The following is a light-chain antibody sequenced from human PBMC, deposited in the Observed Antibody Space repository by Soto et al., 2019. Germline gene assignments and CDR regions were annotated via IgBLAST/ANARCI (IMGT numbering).Light chain of an antibody. CDR3: QQYGSSPRT. J-gene: IGKJ1*01. Sequence: EIVLTQSTGTISLSPGERATFSCRASQSVSSNYLAWYQQKPGQAPRLLIYGAFKRATGIPDRFSGSGSGTDFTLTISRMEPEDFAVYCCQQYGSSPRTFGQGTKVDNK. CDR1: QSVSSNY. V-gene: IGKV3-20*01. CDR2: GAF.